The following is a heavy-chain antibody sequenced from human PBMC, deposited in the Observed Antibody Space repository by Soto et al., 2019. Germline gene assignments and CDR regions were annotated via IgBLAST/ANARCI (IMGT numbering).Heavy chain of an antibody. CDR3: ARGIPGSSAPVRAAFDI. CDR1: GGTFSSYA. D-gene: IGHD3-22*01. CDR2: IIPIFGTA. V-gene: IGHV1-69*01. Sequence: QVPLVQSGAEVKKPGSSVKVSCKASGGTFSSYAISWVRQAPGQGLGWWGGIIPIFGTANYAQKFQGRVTITADESTSTAYMELSSLRSEDTAVYYCARGIPGSSAPVRAAFDIWGQGTMVTVSS. J-gene: IGHJ3*02.